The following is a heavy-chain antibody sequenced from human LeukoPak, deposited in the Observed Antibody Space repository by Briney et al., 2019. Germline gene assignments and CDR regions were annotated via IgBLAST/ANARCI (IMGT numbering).Heavy chain of an antibody. Sequence: SETLSLTCTVSGGSISSYYWSWIRQPPGKGLEWIGYIYYSGSTNYNPSLKSRVTISVDTSKNQFSLKLSSVTAADTAVYYCAREIRGTFDIWGQGTMVTVSS. D-gene: IGHD5-12*01. CDR1: GGSISSYY. J-gene: IGHJ3*02. V-gene: IGHV4-59*12. CDR3: AREIRGTFDI. CDR2: IYYSGST.